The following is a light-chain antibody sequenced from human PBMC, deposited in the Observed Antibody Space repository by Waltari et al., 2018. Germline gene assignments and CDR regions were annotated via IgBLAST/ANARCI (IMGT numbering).Light chain of an antibody. Sequence: QSALTQPASVSGSPGQSITISCTGTSSDVGNYNLVSWYQQYPGKAPKVMIYDDNRRPSGVSARFSGSKSGNTASLTLSGVQADDEADYYCCSYAGSYTWVFGGGTKLTVL. CDR3: CSYAGSYTWV. J-gene: IGLJ3*02. V-gene: IGLV2-23*01. CDR2: DDN. CDR1: SSDVGNYNL.